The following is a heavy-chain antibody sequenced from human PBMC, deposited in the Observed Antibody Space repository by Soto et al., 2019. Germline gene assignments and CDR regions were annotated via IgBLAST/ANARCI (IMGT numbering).Heavy chain of an antibody. Sequence: GGSLRLSCAASEFTFSSCGMSWVRQAPGKGLEWVSAISGSGGSRYYADSVKGRFTISRDNSKNTLYLQMNSLRAEDTAVYYCAKDHLAVAGTDAFDIWGQGTMVTVSS. CDR2: ISGSGGSR. CDR3: AKDHLAVAGTDAFDI. CDR1: EFTFSSCG. D-gene: IGHD6-19*01. J-gene: IGHJ3*02. V-gene: IGHV3-23*01.